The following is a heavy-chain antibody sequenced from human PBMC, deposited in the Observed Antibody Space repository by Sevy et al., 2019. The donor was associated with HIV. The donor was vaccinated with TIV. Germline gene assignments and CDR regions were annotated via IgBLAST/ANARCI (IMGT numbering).Heavy chain of an antibody. J-gene: IGHJ4*02. CDR3: GRLPTVAARTGIAY. Sequence: GGSLRLSCAASGFTFSSYWMHWVRQAPGKGLVWLSRIYVDGRTARYADSVKGRFAISRDNAKNTLYLQMNSLRDEDTAVYYCGRLPTVAARTGIAYWGQGTLVSASS. V-gene: IGHV3-74*01. CDR1: GFTFSSYW. D-gene: IGHD6-6*01. CDR2: IYVDGRTA.